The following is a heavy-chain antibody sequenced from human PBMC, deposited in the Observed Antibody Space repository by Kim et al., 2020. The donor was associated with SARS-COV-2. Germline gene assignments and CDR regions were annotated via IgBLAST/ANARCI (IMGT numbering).Heavy chain of an antibody. D-gene: IGHD2-15*01. J-gene: IGHJ4*02. CDR2: INWNGGST. Sequence: GGSLRLSCAASGFTFNEHAMSWVRQVPGKGLEWVSGINWNGGSTGYADSVKGRFTISRDTAKNSVYLQMNSLRAEDTALYHCARALRYCNGGSCYSKLFDFWGQGTLVTVSS. CDR3: ARALRYCNGGSCYSKLFDF. V-gene: IGHV3-20*01. CDR1: GFTFNEHA.